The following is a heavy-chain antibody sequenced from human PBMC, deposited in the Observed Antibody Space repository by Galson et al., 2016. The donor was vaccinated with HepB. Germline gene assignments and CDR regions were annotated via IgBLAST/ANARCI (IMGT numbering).Heavy chain of an antibody. Sequence: SLRLSCAASGFTFINAWMTWVRQAPGKGLEWLGRSKSKSDGGSADYAAPVKGRFIISRDDSTNTLYLQMNGLKTEDTAVYFCTTERRGLRETYESHAFWGQGTLVTVSS. CDR3: TTERRGLRETYESHAF. J-gene: IGHJ4*02. V-gene: IGHV3-15*01. CDR1: GFTFINAW. D-gene: IGHD3-10*01. CDR2: SKSKSDGGSA.